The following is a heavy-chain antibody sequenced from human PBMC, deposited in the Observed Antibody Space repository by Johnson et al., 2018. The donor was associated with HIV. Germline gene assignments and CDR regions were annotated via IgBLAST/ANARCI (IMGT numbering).Heavy chain of an antibody. V-gene: IGHV3-30*18. CDR1: GFTFSSYG. D-gene: IGHD6-13*01. CDR3: AKDGGARGSSWYEGVFDI. Sequence: QMLLVESGGGVVQPGRSLRLSCAASGFTFSSYGMHWVRQAPGKGLEWVAVISYDGHNEYYADSVEGRFTVSRDNTKNTLYLQMNSLRADDTAIYYCAKDGGARGSSWYEGVFDIWGQVTMVTVSS. CDR2: ISYDGHNE. J-gene: IGHJ3*02.